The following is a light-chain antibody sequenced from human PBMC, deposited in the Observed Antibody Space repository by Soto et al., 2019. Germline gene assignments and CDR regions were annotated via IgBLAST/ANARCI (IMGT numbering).Light chain of an antibody. Sequence: EIVLTQSPATLSLSPGERATLSCRASQSVSSYLAWYQQKPGQAPRLLIYDASNRATGIPARFSGSGSVTDFTLTISSLEPEDFAVYYCQQYGSSPWTFGQGTKVDIK. CDR2: DAS. J-gene: IGKJ1*01. CDR1: QSVSSY. CDR3: QQYGSSPWT. V-gene: IGKV3-11*01.